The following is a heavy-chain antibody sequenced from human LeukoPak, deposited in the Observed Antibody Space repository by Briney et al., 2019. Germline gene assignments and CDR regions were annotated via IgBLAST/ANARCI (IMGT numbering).Heavy chain of an antibody. V-gene: IGHV5-10-1*01. CDR1: GYNFTSYW. D-gene: IGHD4-17*01. CDR3: ATVTTIYYYYGMDV. Sequence: GESLKISCKGSGYNFTSYWITWVRQMPGKGLEWMGRIDPSDSYTNYSPSFQGHVTISADKSISTAYLQWSSLKASDTAMYYCATVTTIYYYYGMDVWGQGTTVTVSS. CDR2: IDPSDSYT. J-gene: IGHJ6*02.